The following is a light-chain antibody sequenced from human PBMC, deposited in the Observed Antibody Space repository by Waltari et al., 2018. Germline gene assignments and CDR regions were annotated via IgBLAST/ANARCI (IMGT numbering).Light chain of an antibody. J-gene: IGKJ1*01. V-gene: IGKV1-5*03. CDR2: RAS. CDR1: QTITNW. Sequence: DIQMTQAPSTLSSSVGDRVPITFRASQTITNWLAGYQQEPGKAPKLLICRASNLESGVPSRLGGSGSRPEFTLTIRSQQPDEFATYCCQQYDNYWTFGQGTKVEIK. CDR3: QQYDNYWT.